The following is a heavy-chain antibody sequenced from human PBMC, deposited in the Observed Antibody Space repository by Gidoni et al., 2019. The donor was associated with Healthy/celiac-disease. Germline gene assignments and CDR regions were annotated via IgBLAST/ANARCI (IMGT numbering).Heavy chain of an antibody. J-gene: IGHJ4*02. CDR2: IYTSGST. Sequence: GVSISSYYWSWIRQPAGKGLEWIGRIYTSGSTNYNPSLKSRVTMSVDTSKNQFSLKLSSVTAADTAVYYCARGGSSGWYEDYFDYWGQGTLVTVSS. CDR3: ARGGSSGWYEDYFDY. D-gene: IGHD6-19*01. V-gene: IGHV4-4*07. CDR1: GVSISSYY.